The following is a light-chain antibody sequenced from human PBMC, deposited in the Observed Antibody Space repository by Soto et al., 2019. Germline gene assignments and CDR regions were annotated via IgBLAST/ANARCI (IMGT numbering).Light chain of an antibody. CDR3: QQTYNAPRT. CDR1: QTISNY. J-gene: IGKJ2*01. Sequence: DIQMTQSPSYLPTSVGDRVTITCRASQTISNYVTWYQQKPGEAPRLLIFAASRVQNGIPSRLSGSGSGTDFTLTINNVQPEDFATYFCQQTYNAPRTFGQGTRLEI. CDR2: AAS. V-gene: IGKV1-39*01.